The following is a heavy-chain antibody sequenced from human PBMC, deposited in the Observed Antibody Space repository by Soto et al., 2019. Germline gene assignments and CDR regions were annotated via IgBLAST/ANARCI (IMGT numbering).Heavy chain of an antibody. D-gene: IGHD3-3*01. CDR3: ARVYYDFWSGYLPEGYYYYYMDV. Sequence: QVQLQESGPGLVKPSQTLSLTCTVSGGSISSGGYYWSWIRQHPGKGLEWIGYIYYSGSTYYNPSLKSRVTISVDTSNNQFSLKLSSVTAADTAVYYCARVYYDFWSGYLPEGYYYYYMDVWGKGTTVTVSS. J-gene: IGHJ6*03. CDR1: GGSISSGGYY. CDR2: IYYSGST. V-gene: IGHV4-31*03.